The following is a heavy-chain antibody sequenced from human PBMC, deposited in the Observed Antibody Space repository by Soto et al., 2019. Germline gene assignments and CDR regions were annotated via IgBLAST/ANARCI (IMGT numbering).Heavy chain of an antibody. CDR3: ARGRYGDY. J-gene: IGHJ4*02. D-gene: IGHD1-1*01. CDR1: GYAFTTYG. CDR2: SSAHSGNT. Sequence: QVHLVQSGAEVKKPGASVKVSCKGSGYAFTTYGITWVRQAPGQGLEWMGWSSAHSGNTNYAQKRQGRVTVTRDTSTSTAYMELRSLRSDDTAVYYCARGRYGDYWGQGALVTVSS. V-gene: IGHV1-18*01.